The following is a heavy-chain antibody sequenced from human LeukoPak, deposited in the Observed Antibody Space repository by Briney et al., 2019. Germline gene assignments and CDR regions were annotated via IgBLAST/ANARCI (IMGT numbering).Heavy chain of an antibody. D-gene: IGHD5-12*01. CDR1: GFTFDDYG. CDR2: INWNGGST. CDR3: ARGSGYDPNWFDP. Sequence: GGSLRLSCAASGFTFDDYGMSWVRQAPGKGLEWVSGINWNGGSTGYADSVKGRFTISRDNAKNSLYLQLNSLRAEDTALYHCARGSGYDPNWFDPWGQGTLVTVSS. V-gene: IGHV3-20*01. J-gene: IGHJ5*02.